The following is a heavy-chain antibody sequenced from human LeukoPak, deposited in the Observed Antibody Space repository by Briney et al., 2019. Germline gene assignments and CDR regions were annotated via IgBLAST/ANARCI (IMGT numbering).Heavy chain of an antibody. Sequence: GGSRRLSCTASGFTFSSNWMTGFPQSPGKGLKGLANIKQEGSEKYYVDSVKGRFPISRDNAKNSLYLQMNSLRAEDTAVYYCARDWGSGSGTIFDYWGQGTQVTVSS. D-gene: IGHD3-16*01. V-gene: IGHV3-7*01. J-gene: IGHJ4*02. CDR2: IKQEGSEK. CDR1: GFTFSSNW. CDR3: ARDWGSGSGTIFDY.